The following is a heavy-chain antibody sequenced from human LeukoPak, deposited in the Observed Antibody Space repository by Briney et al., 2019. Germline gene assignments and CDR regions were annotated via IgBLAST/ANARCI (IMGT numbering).Heavy chain of an antibody. CDR3: ARDLAAADHDY. J-gene: IGHJ4*02. CDR2: ISSSSSYI. D-gene: IGHD6-13*01. Sequence: PGGSLRLSCAASGFTFSSYSMNWVRQAPGKGLEWVSYISSSSSYIYYADSVKGRFTISRDNAKNSLYLQMNSLRAEDTAVYYCARDLAAADHDYWGQGTLVTVSS. V-gene: IGHV3-21*01. CDR1: GFTFSSYS.